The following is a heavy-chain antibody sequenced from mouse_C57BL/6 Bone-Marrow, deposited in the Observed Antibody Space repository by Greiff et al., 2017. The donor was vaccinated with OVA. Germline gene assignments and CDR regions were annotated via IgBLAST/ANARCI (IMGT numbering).Heavy chain of an antibody. CDR1: GYSFTGYY. J-gene: IGHJ4*01. CDR2: INPSTGGT. V-gene: IGHV1-42*01. D-gene: IGHD2-4*01. Sequence: EVKLQESGPELVKPGASVKISCKASGYSFTGYYMNWVKQSPEKSLEWIGEINPSTGGTTYNQKFKAKATLTVDKSSSTAYMQLKSLTSEDSAVYYCASITTGYYYAMDYWGQGTSVTVSS. CDR3: ASITTGYYYAMDY.